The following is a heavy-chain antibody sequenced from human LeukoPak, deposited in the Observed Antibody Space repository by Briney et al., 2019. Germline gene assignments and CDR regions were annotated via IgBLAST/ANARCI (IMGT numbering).Heavy chain of an antibody. CDR1: GGSFSGYY. V-gene: IGHV4-34*01. CDR3: PRGVFIVVVPAASSRNWFDP. CDR2: INHSGST. Sequence: SETLSLTCTVYGGSFSGYYWSWIRQPPGKGLEWIGEINHSGSTNYNPSLKSRVTISVDTSKNQLSLKLSSVTAADTAVYYCPRGVFIVVVPAASSRNWFDPWGQGTLVTVSS. D-gene: IGHD2-2*01. J-gene: IGHJ5*02.